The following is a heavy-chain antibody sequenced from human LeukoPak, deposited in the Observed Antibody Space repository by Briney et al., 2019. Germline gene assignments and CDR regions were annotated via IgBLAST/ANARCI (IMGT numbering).Heavy chain of an antibody. Sequence: GGSLRLSCAASGFTFSHFWMSWVRQASGKGLEWVAYIKKTGSETYYVDSVKGRFTITRDNTRNSLFLQMYSLRAEDTAVYFCAREDGYCSGGNCYSYFDSWGQGTLVTVSS. CDR1: GFTFSHFW. V-gene: IGHV3-7*01. D-gene: IGHD2-15*01. CDR3: AREDGYCSGGNCYSYFDS. CDR2: IKKTGSET. J-gene: IGHJ4*02.